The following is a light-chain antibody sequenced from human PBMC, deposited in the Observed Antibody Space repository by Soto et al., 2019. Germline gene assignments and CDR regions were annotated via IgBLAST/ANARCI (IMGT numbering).Light chain of an antibody. Sequence: EVGMTQSPSTLSVSPGERATLSCKASQSVSSTLAWYQQNPGQAPRLLIYGASTRAAGIPARFSGSGSGTEFTLTISSLQSEDFAVYYCQQYNAWPLTFGGGTKVEIK. CDR2: GAS. V-gene: IGKV3-15*01. CDR3: QQYNAWPLT. CDR1: QSVSST. J-gene: IGKJ4*01.